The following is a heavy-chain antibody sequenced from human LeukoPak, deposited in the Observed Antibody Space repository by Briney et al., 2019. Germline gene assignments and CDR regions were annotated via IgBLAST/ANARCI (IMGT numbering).Heavy chain of an antibody. CDR1: GYTFTSYY. CDR2: INPSGGST. V-gene: IGHV1-46*01. Sequence: ASVKVSCKASGYTFTSYYMHWVRQAPGQGLEWMGIINPSGGSTSCAQKFQGRVTMTRDTSTSTVYMELSSLRSEDTAVYYCATESYSGSYLYAFDIWGQGTMVTVSS. D-gene: IGHD1-26*01. J-gene: IGHJ3*02. CDR3: ATESYSGSYLYAFDI.